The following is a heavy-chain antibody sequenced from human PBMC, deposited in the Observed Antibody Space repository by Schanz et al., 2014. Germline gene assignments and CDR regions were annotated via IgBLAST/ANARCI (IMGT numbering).Heavy chain of an antibody. CDR3: ARDGHSSIWDSYYFYGLDV. V-gene: IGHV1-2*02. CDR2: INPDSGDT. CDR1: GYTFVGYY. J-gene: IGHJ6*02. Sequence: QVQLVQSGPEVKKPGASVRVSCQASGYTFVGYYIHWLRQAPGQGLEWMGWINPDSGDTNYVQNFQGRVTMTRDTSISTAYMELSRLKSDDTAVYYCARDGHSSIWDSYYFYGLDVWGQGTTVTVSS. D-gene: IGHD6-13*01.